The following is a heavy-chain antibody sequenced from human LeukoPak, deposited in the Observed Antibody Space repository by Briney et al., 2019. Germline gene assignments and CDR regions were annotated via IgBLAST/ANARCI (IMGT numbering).Heavy chain of an antibody. J-gene: IGHJ4*02. V-gene: IGHV3-49*03. Sequence: GGSLRLSCTGAGFTFSDYAMTWFRQAPGKGLEWVGLIRSKGYGGTTEYAASVKGRFTISRDDSRSIAYLQMNSLKTEDTAVYYCARGLGGLAWGLGTLVTVSS. CDR1: GFTFSDYA. CDR2: IRSKGYGGTT. CDR3: ARGLGGLA. D-gene: IGHD4-23*01.